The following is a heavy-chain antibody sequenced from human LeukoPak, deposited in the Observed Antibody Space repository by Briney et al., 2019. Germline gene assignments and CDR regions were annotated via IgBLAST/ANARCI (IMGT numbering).Heavy chain of an antibody. J-gene: IGHJ5*02. V-gene: IGHV1-8*01. Sequence: SVKASCKPSVYTSTSDDINWVRQVTRHWLEWMGWMNPNSGNTGYSQKSQGRVTMTRNTAISTAYMELSSLRSEDTAVYYCARGLDSSGWYSWFDPWGQGTLVTVSS. CDR3: ARGLDSSGWYSWFDP. CDR2: MNPNSGNT. CDR1: VYTSTSDD. D-gene: IGHD6-19*01.